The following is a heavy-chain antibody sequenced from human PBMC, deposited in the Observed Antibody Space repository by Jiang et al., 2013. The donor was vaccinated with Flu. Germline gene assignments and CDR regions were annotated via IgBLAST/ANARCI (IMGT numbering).Heavy chain of an antibody. V-gene: IGHV4-34*01. CDR1: GGSFSGYY. CDR2: INHNGDT. Sequence: LLKPSETLSLSCAVYGGSFSGYYWSWIRQPPGKGLEWIGEINHNGDTNYNPSLKSRVSISVDTSKNQISLKVSSVTAADTAVYYCARTPLVRNFDYWGQGTLVTVSS. J-gene: IGHJ4*02. CDR3: ARTPLVRNFDY. D-gene: IGHD3-10*01.